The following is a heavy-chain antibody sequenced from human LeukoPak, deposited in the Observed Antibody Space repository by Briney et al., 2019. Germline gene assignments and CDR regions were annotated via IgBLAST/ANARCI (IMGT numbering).Heavy chain of an antibody. V-gene: IGHV4-59*01. CDR2: IYYSGSI. D-gene: IGHD6-19*01. CDR1: GGSISSYY. J-gene: IGHJ4*02. Sequence: KPSETLSLTCTVSGGSISSYYWSWIRQPPGKGLEWIGYIYYSGSINYNPSLKSRVTISVDTSKNQFSLKLSSVTAADTAVYYCARALLDGAGSVDYWGQGTLVTVSS. CDR3: ARALLDGAGSVDY.